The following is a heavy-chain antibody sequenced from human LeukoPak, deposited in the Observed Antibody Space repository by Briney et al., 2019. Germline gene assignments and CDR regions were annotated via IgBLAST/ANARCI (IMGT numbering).Heavy chain of an antibody. CDR3: AKSSSWYLDY. CDR1: GFTFSSYG. J-gene: IGHJ4*02. CDR2: ISYDGSNK. V-gene: IGHV3-30*18. D-gene: IGHD6-13*01. Sequence: GGSLRLSCAASGFTFSSYGMHWVRQAPGKGLEWVAVISYDGSNKYYADSVKGRFTISRDNSKNTLYLQMNSLRAEDTAVYYCAKSSSWYLDYWGQGTLVTVSS.